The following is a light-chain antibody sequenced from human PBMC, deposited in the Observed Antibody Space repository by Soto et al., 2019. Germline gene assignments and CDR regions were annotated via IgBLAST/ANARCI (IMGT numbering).Light chain of an antibody. CDR3: QHYHSPPFT. CDR2: AAS. Sequence: DIQMTQSPSSLSAFVGDSVTFTCRASQGISNYLAWYHQKPGKVPKLLVYAASTLQSGVPSRFSGSGSGTKFTLTIRSLQPEDVGTYYCQHYHSPPFTFGPGTKVDIK. V-gene: IGKV1-27*01. J-gene: IGKJ3*01. CDR1: QGISNY.